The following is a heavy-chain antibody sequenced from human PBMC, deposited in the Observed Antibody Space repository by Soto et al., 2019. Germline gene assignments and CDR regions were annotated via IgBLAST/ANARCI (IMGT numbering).Heavy chain of an antibody. J-gene: IGHJ5*02. V-gene: IGHV1-2*04. Sequence: ASVKVSCKASGYTFTGYYMHWVRQANGQGLEWMGWINPNSGGTNYAQKFQGWVTMTRDTSISTAYMELSRLRSDDTAVYYCARAQGVVPAAEPNWFDPWGQGTLVTVSS. D-gene: IGHD2-2*01. CDR1: GYTFTGYY. CDR3: ARAQGVVPAAEPNWFDP. CDR2: INPNSGGT.